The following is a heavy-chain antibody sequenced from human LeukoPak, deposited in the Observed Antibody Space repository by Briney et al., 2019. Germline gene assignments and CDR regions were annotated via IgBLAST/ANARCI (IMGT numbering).Heavy chain of an antibody. D-gene: IGHD5-18*01. V-gene: IGHV4-31*03. CDR1: GGSISSGGYY. J-gene: IGHJ4*02. CDR3: ARGRGYSYGYDFDS. Sequence: SETLSLTCTVSGGSISSGGYYWSWIRQHPGKGLEWIAYIYYSGSTYYNPSLKSRVTISVDTSKNQFSLKLSSVTAADTAVYYCARGRGYSYGYDFDSWGQGALVAVSS. CDR2: IYYSGST.